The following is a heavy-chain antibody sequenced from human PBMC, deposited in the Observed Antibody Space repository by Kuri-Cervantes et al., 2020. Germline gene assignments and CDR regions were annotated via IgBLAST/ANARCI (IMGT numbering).Heavy chain of an antibody. V-gene: IGHV6-1*01. CDR3: ARLYYYGSSYYFDY. CDR2: TYYRSKWYN. J-gene: IGHJ4*02. D-gene: IGHD3-10*01. Sequence: SCAISGDSVSSNSAAWNWIRQSPSRGLEWLGRTYYRSKWYNDYAVSVKSRITINPDTSKNQFSLQLSSVTAADTAVYYCARLYYYGSSYYFDYWGQGTLVTVSS. CDR1: GDSVSSNSAA.